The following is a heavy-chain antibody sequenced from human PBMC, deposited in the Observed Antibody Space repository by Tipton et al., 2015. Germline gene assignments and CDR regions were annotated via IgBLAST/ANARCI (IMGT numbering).Heavy chain of an antibody. CDR1: GYSIGGAYH. CDR2: ISHSGNT. Sequence: LRLSCTVSGYSIGGAYHWDWIRQPPGKGLEWIGSISHSGNTYYNPSLKTRVTISIDTSKNQFSLKLTSVTAADTAVYYCACQDYDSLTRDYQTVDYWGQGTLVTVSS. D-gene: IGHD3-9*01. J-gene: IGHJ4*02. CDR3: ACQDYDSLTRDYQTVDY. V-gene: IGHV4-38-2*02.